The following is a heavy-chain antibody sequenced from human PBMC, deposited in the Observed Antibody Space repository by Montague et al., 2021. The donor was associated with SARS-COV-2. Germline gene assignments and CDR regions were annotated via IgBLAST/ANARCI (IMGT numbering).Heavy chain of an antibody. V-gene: IGHV6-1*01. D-gene: IGHD6-13*01. J-gene: IGHJ6*02. CDR1: GDSVSSNSAA. CDR3: ARGSQVGSWPPTDSGMDV. CDR2: TYYRSKWHN. Sequence: CAISGDSVSSNSAAWKWIRQSPSRGLEWLGRTYYRSKWHNDYAESVKSRITISPDTSKNQISLQLNSVTPEDTAAYYCARGSQVGSWPPTDSGMDVWGQGTKVTVSS.